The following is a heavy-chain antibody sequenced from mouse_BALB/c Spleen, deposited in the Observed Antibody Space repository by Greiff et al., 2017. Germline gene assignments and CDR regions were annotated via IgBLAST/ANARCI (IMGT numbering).Heavy chain of an antibody. V-gene: IGHV1-4*02. CDR1: GYTFTSYT. CDR3: ARCPLYTAWFAY. D-gene: IGHD2-1*01. Sequence: QVQLQQSAAELARPGASVKMSCKASGYTFTSYTMHWVKQRPGQGLEWIGYINPSSGYTEYNQKFKDKTTLTADKSSSTAYMQLSSLTSEDSAVYYGARCPLYTAWFAYWGQGTLVTVSA. J-gene: IGHJ3*01. CDR2: INPSSGYT.